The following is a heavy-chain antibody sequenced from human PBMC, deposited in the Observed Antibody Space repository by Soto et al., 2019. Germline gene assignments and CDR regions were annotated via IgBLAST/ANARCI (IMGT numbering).Heavy chain of an antibody. CDR1: DFTVSSNY. V-gene: IGHV3-53*01. CDR2: IYSGGST. J-gene: IGHJ6*02. Sequence: ESGGGLIQPGGSLRISCAASDFTVSSNYMNWVRQAPGKGLECVSTIYSGGSTYYEDSVKGRFTISRDNSKNTLYLQMNNLRAEDTAVYYCAGRVGATNYGMDVWGQGTTVTVSS. CDR3: AGRVGATNYGMDV. D-gene: IGHD1-26*01.